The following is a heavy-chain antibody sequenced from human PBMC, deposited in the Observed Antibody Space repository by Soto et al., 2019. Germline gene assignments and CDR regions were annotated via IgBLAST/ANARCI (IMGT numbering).Heavy chain of an antibody. CDR1: GDTSTSYY. CDR2: IHNSGAS. D-gene: IGHD3-22*01. V-gene: IGHV4-59*01. CDR3: ARDFYDSVGYTWFDS. J-gene: IGHJ5*01. Sequence: SETLSLTCTVSGDTSTSYYWGWIRQAPGKGLEWIGHIHNSGASTHNPSLNGRVTISIDMSKKQFSLKLTSLTSADTAVYYCARDFYDSVGYTWFDSWSQGTLVTVSS.